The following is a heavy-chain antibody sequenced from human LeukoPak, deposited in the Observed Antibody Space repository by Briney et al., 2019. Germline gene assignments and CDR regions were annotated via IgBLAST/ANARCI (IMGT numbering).Heavy chain of an antibody. CDR3: ARSRQQLEYNWFDP. CDR2: IYYSGST. D-gene: IGHD6-13*01. CDR1: GGSISSSSYY. J-gene: IGHJ5*02. V-gene: IGHV4-39*01. Sequence: SETLSLTCTVSGGSISSSSYYWGWIRQPPGKGLEWIGSIYYSGSTYYNPSLKSRVTISVDTSKNQFSLKLSSVTAADTAVYYCARSRQQLEYNWFDPWGQGTLVTVSS.